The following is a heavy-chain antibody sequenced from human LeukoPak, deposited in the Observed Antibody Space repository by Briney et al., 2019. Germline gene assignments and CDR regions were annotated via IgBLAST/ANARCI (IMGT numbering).Heavy chain of an antibody. J-gene: IGHJ4*02. CDR2: IRASGGST. CDR3: ARGGGPLYYYDSSGYWGYSFDY. D-gene: IGHD3-22*01. Sequence: GGSLRLSCAAYGFTFSSSAMSWVRQVPGKGLEWVSGIRASGGSTYYADSVRGRFTISRDNSKNTLYVQMNSLRDEDTAVYYCARGGGPLYYYDSSGYWGYSFDYWGQGTLVTVSS. V-gene: IGHV3-23*01. CDR1: GFTFSSSA.